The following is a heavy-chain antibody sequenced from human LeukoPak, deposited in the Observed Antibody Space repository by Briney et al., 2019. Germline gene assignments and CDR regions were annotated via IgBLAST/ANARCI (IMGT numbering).Heavy chain of an antibody. CDR1: GFTFSDYY. J-gene: IGHJ5*02. CDR2: ISSSGSTI. V-gene: IGHV3-11*01. CDR3: AKDLYEGQSVVAAVNNWFDP. Sequence: GGSLRLSCAASGFTFSDYYMSWIRQAPGKGLEWVSYISSSGSTIYYADSVKGRFTISRDNAKNSLYLQMNSLRAEDTAVYYCAKDLYEGQSVVAAVNNWFDPWGQGTLVTVSS. D-gene: IGHD2-15*01.